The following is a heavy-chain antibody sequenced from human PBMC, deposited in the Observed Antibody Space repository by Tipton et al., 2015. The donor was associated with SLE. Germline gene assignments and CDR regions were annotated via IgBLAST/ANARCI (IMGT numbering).Heavy chain of an antibody. D-gene: IGHD4-11*01. CDR1: GGSISSYY. Sequence: TLSLTCTVSGGSISSYYWSWIRQPPGKGLEWIGYIYYSGSTNYNPSLKSRVTISLDMSKNQFSLRLTSVTAADTAIYYCAREEVTRSYPTPGYYSFNYMDVWGKGTTVTVSS. J-gene: IGHJ6*03. CDR3: AREEVTRSYPTPGYYSFNYMDV. CDR2: IYYSGST. V-gene: IGHV4-59*12.